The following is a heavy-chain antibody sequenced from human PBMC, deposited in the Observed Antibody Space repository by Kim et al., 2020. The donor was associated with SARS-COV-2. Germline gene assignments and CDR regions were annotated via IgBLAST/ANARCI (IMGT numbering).Heavy chain of an antibody. CDR1: GYTFTSYY. V-gene: IGHV1-46*01. Sequence: ASVKVSCKASGYTFTSYYMHWVRQAPGQGLEWMGIINPSGGSTSYAQKFQGRVTMTRDTSTSTVYMELSSLRSEDTAVYYCARRATAAAGSNNWFDPWGQGTLVTVSS. J-gene: IGHJ5*02. CDR3: ARRATAAAGSNNWFDP. D-gene: IGHD6-13*01. CDR2: INPSGGST.